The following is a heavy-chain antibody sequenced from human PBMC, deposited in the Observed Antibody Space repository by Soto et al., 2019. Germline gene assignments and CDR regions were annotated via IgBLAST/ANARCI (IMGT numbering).Heavy chain of an antibody. D-gene: IGHD3-10*01. V-gene: IGHV1-69*13. CDR3: ARLGFGEISPFFDH. CDR2: IIPIFGTA. Sequence: SVKVSCKASGGTFSSYAISWVRQAPGQGLEWMGGIIPIFGTANYAQKFQGRVTITADESTSTAYMELSSLRSEDTAVYYCARLGFGEISPFFDHWGQGTLVTVSS. CDR1: GGTFSSYA. J-gene: IGHJ4*02.